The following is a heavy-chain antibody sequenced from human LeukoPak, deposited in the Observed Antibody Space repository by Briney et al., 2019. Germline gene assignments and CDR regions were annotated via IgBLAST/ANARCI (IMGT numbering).Heavy chain of an antibody. CDR1: GYSFTSYR. CDR2: IYPGDSDT. D-gene: IGHD2-2*02. Sequence: GESLKISCKGSGYSFTSYRIGWVRQMPGKGLEWMGIIYPGDSDTRYSPSFQGQVTISADKSISTAYLQWSSLKASDTAMYYCARVVPAAIPRPWFDPWGQGTLVTVSS. V-gene: IGHV5-51*01. CDR3: ARVVPAAIPRPWFDP. J-gene: IGHJ5*02.